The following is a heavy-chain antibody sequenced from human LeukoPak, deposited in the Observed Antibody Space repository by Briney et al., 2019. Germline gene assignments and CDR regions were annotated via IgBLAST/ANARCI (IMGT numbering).Heavy chain of an antibody. D-gene: IGHD3-3*01. V-gene: IGHV3-66*02. Sequence: GWSLRLSCAVSGFSTNYMSWVRQAPGKGLEWVSVIYSGDSTYYADSVKGRFTISRAISKNTLYLQMNSLRPEDTAVYHCARDLWDATGYWGQGTLVTVSS. CDR1: GFSTNY. J-gene: IGHJ4*02. CDR3: ARDLWDATGY. CDR2: IYSGDST.